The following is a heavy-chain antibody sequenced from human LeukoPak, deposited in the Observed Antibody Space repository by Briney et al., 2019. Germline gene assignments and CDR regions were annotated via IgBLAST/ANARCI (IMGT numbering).Heavy chain of an antibody. CDR1: EFTVSSNY. J-gene: IGHJ4*02. CDR3: ARGAGRIAVADSYFDY. V-gene: IGHV3-53*01. Sequence: GGSLRLSCAASEFTVSSNYMSWVRQAPGKGLEWVSVIYSGGSTYYADSVKGRFTISRENAKNSLYLQMNSLRAGDTAVYYCARGAGRIAVADSYFDYWGQGTLVTVSS. D-gene: IGHD6-19*01. CDR2: IYSGGST.